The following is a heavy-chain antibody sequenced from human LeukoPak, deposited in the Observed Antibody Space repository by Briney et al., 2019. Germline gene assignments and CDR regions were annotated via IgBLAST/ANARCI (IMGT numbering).Heavy chain of an antibody. CDR3: ARDCSSSCSPYYGMDV. Sequence: GGSLRLSCAASGFTVSSNYMSWVRQAPGKGLEWVSVIYSGGSTYYADSVKSRFTISRDNSKNTLYLQMNSLRAEDTAVYYCARDCSSSCSPYYGMDVWGQGTTVTVSS. CDR1: GFTVSSNY. J-gene: IGHJ6*02. D-gene: IGHD2-2*01. V-gene: IGHV3-53*01. CDR2: IYSGGST.